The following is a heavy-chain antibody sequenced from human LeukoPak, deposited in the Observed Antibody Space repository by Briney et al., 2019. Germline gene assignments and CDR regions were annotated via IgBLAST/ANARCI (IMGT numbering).Heavy chain of an antibody. CDR2: INWNGGST. CDR3: AREHGAGSYGFYYYYYMAV. D-gene: IGHD3-10*01. Sequence: GGSLRLSCAASGFKFDDYGMDWVRQAPGKGLEWVSRINWNGGSTGYADSVKGRFTISRDNAKNSLYLQMNSLRAEDTAFYYCAREHGAGSYGFYYYYYMAVWGKGTTVIVSS. CDR1: GFKFDDYG. J-gene: IGHJ6*03. V-gene: IGHV3-20*04.